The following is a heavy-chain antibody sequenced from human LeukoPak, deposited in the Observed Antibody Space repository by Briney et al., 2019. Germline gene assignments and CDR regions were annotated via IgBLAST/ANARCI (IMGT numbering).Heavy chain of an antibody. V-gene: IGHV3-66*01. CDR3: ARAGRYYDILTGYYPYYYYGMDV. Sequence: GGSLRLSCADSGFTVSSNYMSWVRQAPGKGLEWVSVIYSGGSTYYADSVKGRFTISRDNSKNTLYLQMNSLRAEDTAVYYCARAGRYYDILTGYYPYYYYGMDVWGQGTTVTVSS. CDR1: GFTVSSNY. D-gene: IGHD3-9*01. CDR2: IYSGGST. J-gene: IGHJ6*02.